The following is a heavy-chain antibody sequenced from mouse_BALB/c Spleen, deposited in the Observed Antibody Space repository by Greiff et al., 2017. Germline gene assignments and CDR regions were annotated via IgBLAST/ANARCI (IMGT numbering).Heavy chain of an antibody. J-gene: IGHJ2*01. CDR1: GFTFSSFG. CDR2: ISSGSSTI. Sequence: EVMLVESGGGLVQPGGSRKLSCAASGFTFSSFGMHWVRQAPETGLEWVAYISSGSSTIYYADTVKGRFTISRDNPKNTLFLQMTSLRSEDTAMYYCARSGELRGYYFDYWGQGTTLTVSS. D-gene: IGHD1-1*01. V-gene: IGHV5-17*02. CDR3: ARSGELRGYYFDY.